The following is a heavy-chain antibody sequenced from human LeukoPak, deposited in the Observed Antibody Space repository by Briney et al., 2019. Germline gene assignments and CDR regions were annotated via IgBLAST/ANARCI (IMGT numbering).Heavy chain of an antibody. D-gene: IGHD3-22*01. CDR2: IIPIPGIA. CDR1: GGTFSSYA. CDR3: ARALYDSSGLLFDY. J-gene: IGHJ4*02. V-gene: IGHV1-69*04. Sequence: ASVKVSCKASGGTFSSYAISWVRQAPGQGLEWMGRIIPIPGIANYAQKFQGRVTITADKSTSTAYMELSSLRSEDTAVYYCARALYDSSGLLFDYWGQGTLVTVSS.